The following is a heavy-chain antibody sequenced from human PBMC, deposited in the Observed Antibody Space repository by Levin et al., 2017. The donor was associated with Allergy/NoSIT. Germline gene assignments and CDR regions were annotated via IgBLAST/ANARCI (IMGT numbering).Heavy chain of an antibody. V-gene: IGHV3-30*18. CDR1: GFSFSTYG. Sequence: GGSLRLSCAASGFSFSTYGIQWVRQAPGKGLEWMALITSDGSNKYYADPVKGRFTISRDNSKNTVNLQMNSLRAEDTAVYYCAKGGDFDYWGLGTVVTVSS. J-gene: IGHJ4*02. CDR2: ITSDGSNK. D-gene: IGHD1-26*01. CDR3: AKGGDFDY.